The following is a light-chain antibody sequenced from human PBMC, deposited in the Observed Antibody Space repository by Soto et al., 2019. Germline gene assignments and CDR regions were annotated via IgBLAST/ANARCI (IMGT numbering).Light chain of an antibody. CDR2: KAS. J-gene: IGKJ1*01. CDR1: QSISSW. CDR3: QQYNSYRGA. V-gene: IGKV1-5*03. Sequence: DIQMTQSPSTLSASVGDRVTITCRASQSISSWLAWYRQKPGRAPKLLIYKASSLESGVPSRFSGSGSGTEFTLTISSLQPDDFATYYCQQYNSYRGAFGQGTKVDIK.